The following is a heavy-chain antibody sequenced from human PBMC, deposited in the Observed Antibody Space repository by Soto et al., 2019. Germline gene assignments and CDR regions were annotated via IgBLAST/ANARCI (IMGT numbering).Heavy chain of an antibody. CDR2: IKQDGSEK. Sequence: GGSLRLSCAASGFTFSSYWMSWVRQAPGKGLEWVANIKQDGSEKYYVDSVKGRFTISRDNAKNSLYLQMNSLRAEDTAVYYCARDRGGKTRWDIVLMVPPDAFDIWGQGTMVTVSS. V-gene: IGHV3-7*05. CDR3: ARDRGGKTRWDIVLMVPPDAFDI. CDR1: GFTFSSYW. D-gene: IGHD2-8*01. J-gene: IGHJ3*02.